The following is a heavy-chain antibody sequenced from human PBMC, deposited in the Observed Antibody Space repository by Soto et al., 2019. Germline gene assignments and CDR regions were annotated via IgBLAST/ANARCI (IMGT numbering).Heavy chain of an antibody. CDR2: VIHMVGMA. J-gene: IGHJ4*02. Sequence: QVQLVQSGAEVKKPGSSVRLSCTASGDTFSFYTISWVRQAPGQGPEWMGRVIHMVGMADYPQKFQGRGTISADKSTSTAYMVLSSLRSDDTAVYFCATNYGSGSTHFDYWGQGTLVTVSS. V-gene: IGHV1-69*02. CDR1: GDTFSFYT. CDR3: ATNYGSGSTHFDY. D-gene: IGHD3-10*01.